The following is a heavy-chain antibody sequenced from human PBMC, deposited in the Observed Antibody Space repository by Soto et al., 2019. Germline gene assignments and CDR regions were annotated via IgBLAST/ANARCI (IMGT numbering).Heavy chain of an antibody. V-gene: IGHV3-30*18. J-gene: IGHJ4*02. D-gene: IGHD2-21*02. CDR3: AKDLCGGDCYSPDY. CDR2: ISYDGSNK. CDR1: GFTFSSYG. Sequence: GGSLRLSCAASGFTFSSYGMHWVRQAPGKGLEWVAVISYDGSNKYYADSVKGRFTISRDNSKNTLYLQMNSLRAEDTAVYYCAKDLCGGDCYSPDYWGQGTLVTVSS.